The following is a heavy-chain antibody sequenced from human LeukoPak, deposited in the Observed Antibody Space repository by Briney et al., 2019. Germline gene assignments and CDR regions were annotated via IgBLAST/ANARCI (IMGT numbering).Heavy chain of an antibody. D-gene: IGHD3-10*01. CDR2: IKQDGSEK. CDR1: GFTFSSYW. CDR3: ARDPAFYYGSGSSDGMDV. Sequence: QPGGSLRLSCAASGFTFSSYWMSWVRQAPGKGLEWVANIKQDGSEKYYVDSVKGRFTISRDNAKNSMYLQMNSLRAEDTAVYYCARDPAFYYGSGSSDGMDVWDQGTTVTVSS. V-gene: IGHV3-7*03. J-gene: IGHJ6*02.